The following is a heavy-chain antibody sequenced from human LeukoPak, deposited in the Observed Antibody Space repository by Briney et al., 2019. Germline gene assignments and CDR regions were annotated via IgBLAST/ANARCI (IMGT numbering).Heavy chain of an antibody. CDR1: GGSISSSSYY. Sequence: SQTLSLTCTVSGGSISSSSYYWGWIRQPPGKGLEWIGSMYYSGSAYYNPSLKSRVTISVDTSKNQFSLKVSSVTAADTAVYYCAKQFGLGEFSFPSDFDIWGQGTMVTVSS. D-gene: IGHD3-16*02. J-gene: IGHJ3*02. CDR3: AKQFGLGEFSFPSDFDI. CDR2: MYYSGSA. V-gene: IGHV4-39*07.